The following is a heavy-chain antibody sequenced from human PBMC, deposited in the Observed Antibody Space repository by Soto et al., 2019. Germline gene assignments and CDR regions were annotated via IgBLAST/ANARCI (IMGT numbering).Heavy chain of an antibody. J-gene: IGHJ6*02. D-gene: IGHD3-22*01. CDR1: GGTFSSYA. Sequence: SVKVSCKASGGTFSSYAISWVRQAPGQGLEWMGGIIPIFGTANYAQKFQGRVTITADESTSTAYMELSSLRSEDTAVYYCARAMTYYYDRSGSKTRGSSGSNMRYSYYYGMDVWS. CDR3: ARAMTYYYDRSGSKTRGSSGSNMRYSYYYGMDV. V-gene: IGHV1-69*13. CDR2: IIPIFGTA.